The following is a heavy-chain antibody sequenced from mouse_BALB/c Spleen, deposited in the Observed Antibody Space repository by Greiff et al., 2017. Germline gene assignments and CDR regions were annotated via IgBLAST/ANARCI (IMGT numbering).Heavy chain of an antibody. CDR2: IDPANGNT. V-gene: IGHV14-3*02. D-gene: IGHD2-1*01. CDR3: AYYGNYDWYFDV. J-gene: IGHJ1*01. Sequence: DVQLQESGAELVKPGASVKLSCTASGFNIKDTYMHWVKQRPEQGLEWIGRIDPANGNTKSDPKFQGKATITADTSSNTAYLQLSSLTSEDTAVYYCAYYGNYDWYFDVWGAGTTVTVSS. CDR1: GFNIKDTY.